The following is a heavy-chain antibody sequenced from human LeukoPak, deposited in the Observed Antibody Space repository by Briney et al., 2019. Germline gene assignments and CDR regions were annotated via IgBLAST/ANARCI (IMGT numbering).Heavy chain of an antibody. D-gene: IGHD3-10*01. V-gene: IGHV3-30-3*01. Sequence: PGRSLRLSCAASGFTFSSYAMHWVRQAPGKGLEWVAVISYDGSNKYYADSVKGRFTISRDNSKNTLYLQMNSLRAEDTAVYYCVREAVLLWFGELLGNWFDPWGQGTLVTVSS. CDR3: VREAVLLWFGELLGNWFDP. CDR2: ISYDGSNK. J-gene: IGHJ5*02. CDR1: GFTFSSYA.